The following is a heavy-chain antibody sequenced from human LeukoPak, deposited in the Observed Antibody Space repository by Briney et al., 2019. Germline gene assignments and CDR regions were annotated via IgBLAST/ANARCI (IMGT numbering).Heavy chain of an antibody. Sequence: ASVKVSCKASGYTFTGYYMHWVRQAPGQGLEWMGWINPNSGGTNYAQKFPGRVTMTRDTSISTAYMELSRLRSDDTAVYYCARDAVAGTNYYYYMDVWGKGTTVTVSS. CDR2: INPNSGGT. D-gene: IGHD6-19*01. J-gene: IGHJ6*03. CDR3: ARDAVAGTNYYYYMDV. V-gene: IGHV1-2*02. CDR1: GYTFTGYY.